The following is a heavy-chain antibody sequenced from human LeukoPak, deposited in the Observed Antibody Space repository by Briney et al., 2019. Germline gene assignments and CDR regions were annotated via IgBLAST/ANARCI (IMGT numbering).Heavy chain of an antibody. V-gene: IGHV4-39*01. J-gene: IGHJ6*03. CDR3: ATVGGSTRRSYYYMDV. D-gene: IGHD2-2*01. CDR1: GGSISSSSYY. CDR2: IYYSGST. Sequence: SETLSLTCTVSGGSISSSSYYWGWIRQPPGKGLEWIGSIYYSGSTYYNPSLKSRVTISVDTSKNQFSLKVSSVTAADTAVYYCATVGGSTRRSYYYMDVWGKGTTVTVSS.